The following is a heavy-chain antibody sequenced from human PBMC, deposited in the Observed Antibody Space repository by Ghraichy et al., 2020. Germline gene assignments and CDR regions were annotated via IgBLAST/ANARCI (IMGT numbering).Heavy chain of an antibody. CDR1: GGSFSGYY. D-gene: IGHD3-16*01. Sequence: SETLSLTCAVYGGSFSGYYWSWIRQPPGKGLEWIGEINHSGSTNYNPSLKSRVTISVDTSKNQFSLKLSSVTAADTAVYYCARVPHKLGLAFDIWGQGTMVTVSS. CDR3: ARVPHKLGLAFDI. V-gene: IGHV4-34*01. CDR2: INHSGST. J-gene: IGHJ3*02.